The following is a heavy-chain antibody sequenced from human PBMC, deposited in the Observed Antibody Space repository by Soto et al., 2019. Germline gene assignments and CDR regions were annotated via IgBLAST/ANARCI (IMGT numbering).Heavy chain of an antibody. D-gene: IGHD3-10*01. J-gene: IGHJ6*02. Sequence: ASETLSLTCTVSGGSMSSSSYYWGWIRQPPGKGLEWIGEIYHSGSTNYNPSLKSRVTISVDKSKNQFSLKLSSVTAADTAVYYCATARVAPTLRDYGMDVWGQGTTVTVSS. CDR3: ATARVAPTLRDYGMDV. V-gene: IGHV4-39*07. CDR1: GGSMSSSSYY. CDR2: IYHSGST.